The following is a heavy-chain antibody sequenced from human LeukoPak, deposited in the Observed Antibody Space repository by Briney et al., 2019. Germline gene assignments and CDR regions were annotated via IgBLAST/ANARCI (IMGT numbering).Heavy chain of an antibody. CDR3: VRQQLVHILS. Sequence: GGSLRLSCAASGFTFSTDWMHWVRQVPGKGLLRVSRTHSARSRTPYADSVRGRFTISRDNAKNRFYLHMNSLRAEDTAGYDCVRQQLVHILSWGQGTLVTVSS. CDR2: THSARSRT. D-gene: IGHD6-13*01. J-gene: IGHJ5*02. CDR1: GFTFSTDW. V-gene: IGHV3-74*03.